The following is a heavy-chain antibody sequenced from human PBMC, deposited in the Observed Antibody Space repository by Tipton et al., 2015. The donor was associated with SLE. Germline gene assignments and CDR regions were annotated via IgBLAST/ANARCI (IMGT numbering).Heavy chain of an antibody. D-gene: IGHD6-13*01. CDR2: IYTSGST. Sequence: TLSLTCTVSGGSISSGSHYWSWIRQPAGKGLEWIGYIYTSGSTNYNPSLKSRVTISVDTSKNQFSLKLSSVTAADTAVYYCARGIAAAGVIFDYWGQGTLATVSS. CDR1: GGSISSGSHY. V-gene: IGHV4-61*09. CDR3: ARGIAAAGVIFDY. J-gene: IGHJ4*02.